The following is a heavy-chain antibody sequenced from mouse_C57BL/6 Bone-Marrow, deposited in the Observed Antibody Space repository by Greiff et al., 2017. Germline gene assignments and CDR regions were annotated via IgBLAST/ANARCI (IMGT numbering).Heavy chain of an antibody. V-gene: IGHV1-64*01. CDR2: IHPNSGST. Sequence: QVQLKQPGAELVKPGASVKLSCKASGYTFTSYWMHWVKQRPGQGLEWIGMIHPNSGSTNYNEKFKSKATLTADNSSSTAYMQLSRRTSEDYAVYYGARGGYGSSQWYMDDWGTGTTVNVSS. CDR1: GYTFTSYW. D-gene: IGHD1-1*01. J-gene: IGHJ1*03. CDR3: ARGGYGSSQWYMDD.